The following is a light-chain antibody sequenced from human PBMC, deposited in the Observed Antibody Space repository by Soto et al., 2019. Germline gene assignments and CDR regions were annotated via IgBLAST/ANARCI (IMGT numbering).Light chain of an antibody. Sequence: QSALTQPASVSGSPGQSITISCTGTSSDVGSYNLVSWYQQHPGKAPKLMIYEVSKRPSGVSNRFSGSKSGNTASLTISGLQAEDEADYYCCSYAGSSTCLYVFGTRTKVTVL. CDR3: CSYAGSSTCLYV. J-gene: IGLJ1*01. CDR2: EVS. V-gene: IGLV2-23*02. CDR1: SSDVGSYNL.